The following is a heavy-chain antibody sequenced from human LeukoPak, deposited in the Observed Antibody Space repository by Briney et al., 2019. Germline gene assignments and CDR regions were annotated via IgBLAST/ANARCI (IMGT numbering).Heavy chain of an antibody. V-gene: IGHV4-59*01. Sequence: SETLSLTCAVSGGSISSSYWSWIRQPPGKGLEWIGYIYYTGSTTYNPSLKSRVTISVDTSKNQFSLKLRSVTAADTAVYYCARDYGDIPPDWYYDLWGRGTLVTVSS. CDR1: GGSISSSY. D-gene: IGHD4-17*01. CDR2: IYYTGST. CDR3: ARDYGDIPPDWYYDL. J-gene: IGHJ2*01.